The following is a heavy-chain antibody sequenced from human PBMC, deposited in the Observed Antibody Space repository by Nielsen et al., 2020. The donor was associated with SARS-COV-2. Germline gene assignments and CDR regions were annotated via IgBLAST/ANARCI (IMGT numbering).Heavy chain of an antibody. Sequence: ASVKVSCKASGYTFTSYGISWVRQAPGQGLEWMGWISAYNGNTNYAQKLQGRVTMTTDTSTSTVYMELSSLRSEDTAVYYCASHIAARPGIFDYWGQGTLVTVSS. D-gene: IGHD6-6*01. V-gene: IGHV1-18*04. CDR1: GYTFTSYG. CDR3: ASHIAARPGIFDY. CDR2: ISAYNGNT. J-gene: IGHJ4*02.